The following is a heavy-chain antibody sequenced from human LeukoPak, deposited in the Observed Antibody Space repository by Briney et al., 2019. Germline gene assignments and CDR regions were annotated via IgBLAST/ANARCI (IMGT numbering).Heavy chain of an antibody. CDR3: AREWVYYDSSGHYSGWFDP. CDR1: GYSLSSGYY. J-gene: IGHJ5*02. D-gene: IGHD3-22*01. V-gene: IGHV4-38-2*02. CDR2: IYHSGST. Sequence: PSETLSLTCAVSGYSLSSGYYWGWIRQPPGKGLEWIGSIYHSGSTYYNPSPKSRVTISVDTSKHQFSLKLSSVNAADTAVYYCAREWVYYDSSGHYSGWFDPWGQGTLVTVSS.